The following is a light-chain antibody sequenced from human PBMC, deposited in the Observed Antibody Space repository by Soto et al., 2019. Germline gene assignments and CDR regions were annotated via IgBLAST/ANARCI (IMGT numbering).Light chain of an antibody. V-gene: IGLV2-8*01. Sequence: QSVLTQPPSASGSPGQSVTISCTGTSSDVGDYNYVSWYQQHPGRAPKLMIYEVSKRPSGVPDRFSGSKSGNTASLTVSGLQAEDEADYYCSSYAGSNNLYGFGTGAKVTVL. CDR2: EVS. CDR3: SSYAGSNNLYG. CDR1: SSDVGDYNY. J-gene: IGLJ1*01.